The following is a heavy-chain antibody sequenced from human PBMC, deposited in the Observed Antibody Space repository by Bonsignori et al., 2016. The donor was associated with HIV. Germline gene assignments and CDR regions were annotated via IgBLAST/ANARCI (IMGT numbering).Heavy chain of an antibody. J-gene: IGHJ4*02. CDR3: AHSPSALYGDYESGYFDY. CDR1: GFSLSTSGVG. V-gene: IGHV2-5*02. Sequence: SGPTLVKPTQTLTLTCTFSGFSLSTSGVGVGWIRQPPGKALEWLALIYWDDDKRYSPSLKSRLTITKDTSKNQVVLTMTNMDPVDTATYYCAHSPSALYGDYESGYFDYWGQGTLVTVSS. CDR2: IYWDDDK. D-gene: IGHD4-17*01.